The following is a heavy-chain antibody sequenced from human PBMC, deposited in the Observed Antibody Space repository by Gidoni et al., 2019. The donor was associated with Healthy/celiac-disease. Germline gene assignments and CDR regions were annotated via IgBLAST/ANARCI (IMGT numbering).Heavy chain of an antibody. J-gene: IGHJ4*02. Sequence: QVQLQPWGAGLLKPSETLSLTCAVYGGSFSGYYWSWIRQPPGKGLEWIGEINHSGSTNYNPSLKSRVTISVDTSKNQFSLKLSSVTAADTAVYYCARGIRAAAGDYWGQGTLVTVSS. CDR3: ARGIRAAAGDY. D-gene: IGHD6-13*01. V-gene: IGHV4-34*01. CDR2: INHSGST. CDR1: GGSFSGYY.